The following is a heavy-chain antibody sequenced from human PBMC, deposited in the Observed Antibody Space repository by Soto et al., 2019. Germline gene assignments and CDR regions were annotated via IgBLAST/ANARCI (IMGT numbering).Heavy chain of an antibody. J-gene: IGHJ6*02. CDR3: AKDSVGSAMDV. CDR1: GFNLNDFG. Sequence: QVQLVESGGGVVQPGRSLRLSCEASGFNLNDFGIHWVRQTPGKGLEWVAVISYDGSSEYYVDSVKDRFTVSRDNSKGTVYLQMTTLTADPPAVYYCAKDSVGSAMDVWGQGTTVIVSS. D-gene: IGHD3-10*01. V-gene: IGHV3-30*18. CDR2: ISYDGSSE.